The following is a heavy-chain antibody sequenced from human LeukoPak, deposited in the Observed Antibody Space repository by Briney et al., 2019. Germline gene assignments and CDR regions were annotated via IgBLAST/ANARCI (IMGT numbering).Heavy chain of an antibody. CDR3: VRDDGCSGGSCPGY. V-gene: IGHV3-43*02. CDR1: GFKFDAYA. CDR2: ITGNGVGI. J-gene: IGHJ4*02. D-gene: IGHD2-15*01. Sequence: RAGGSLRLSCAASGFKFDAYAMHWVRQAPGKGLEWVSLITGNGVGINYAHSVKGRFTISRDNAKNSLFLQMNSLRAEDKAVYYCVRDDGCSGGSCPGYWGQGTLVTVSS.